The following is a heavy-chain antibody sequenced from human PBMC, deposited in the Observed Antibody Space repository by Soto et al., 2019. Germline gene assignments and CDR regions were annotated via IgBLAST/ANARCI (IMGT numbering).Heavy chain of an antibody. CDR3: ARDNPECSGGSCYHTEYYYMDV. J-gene: IGHJ6*03. V-gene: IGHV6-1*01. Sequence: SQTLSLTCAISGDSVSSNSAAWNWIRQSPSRGLEWLGRTYYRSKWYNDYAVSVKSRITINPDTSKNQFSLQLNSVTPEDTAVYYCARDNPECSGGSCYHTEYYYMDVWGKGTTVTVS. CDR2: TYYRSKWYN. CDR1: GDSVSSNSAA. D-gene: IGHD2-15*01.